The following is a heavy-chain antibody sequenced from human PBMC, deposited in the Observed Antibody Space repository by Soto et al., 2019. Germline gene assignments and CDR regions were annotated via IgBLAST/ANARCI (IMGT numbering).Heavy chain of an antibody. Sequence: PGGSLRLSCAASGFTFSSYAMSWVRQAPGKGLEWVSAISGSGGSTYYADSVKGRFTISRDNSKNTLYLQMNSLRAEDTAVYYCAKGAFLVPEDSDGYFDWLPHPFDYWGQGTLVTVSS. V-gene: IGHV3-23*01. D-gene: IGHD3-9*01. CDR1: GFTFSSYA. CDR2: ISGSGGST. J-gene: IGHJ4*02. CDR3: AKGAFLVPEDSDGYFDWLPHPFDY.